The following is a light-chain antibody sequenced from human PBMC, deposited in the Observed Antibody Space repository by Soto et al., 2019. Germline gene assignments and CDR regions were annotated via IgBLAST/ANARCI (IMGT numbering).Light chain of an antibody. J-gene: IGLJ1*01. Sequence: QSVLTQPPSASGSPGQSVGISCTVTSSDVGGYNYVSWYQEHPCKAPKLMIYEVNKRPSGVPDRFSGSKSGNTASLTVSGLQAEDEADYYCSSYAASSNVFGTGTKVTVL. CDR2: EVN. CDR3: SSYAASSNV. CDR1: SSDVGGYNY. V-gene: IGLV2-8*01.